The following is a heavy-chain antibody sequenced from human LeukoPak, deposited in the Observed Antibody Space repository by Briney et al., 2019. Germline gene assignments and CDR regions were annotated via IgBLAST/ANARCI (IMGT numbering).Heavy chain of an antibody. CDR2: IYYSGST. D-gene: IGHD3-22*01. CDR1: GGSISSSSYY. Sequence: SETLSLTCTVSGGSISSSSYYWGWIRQPPGKGLEWIGSIYYSGSTYYNPSLKSRVTISVDTSKNQFSLKLSSVTAADTAVYYCARRRYYDSSGYWYFALWGRGTLVTVSS. CDR3: ARRRYYDSSGYWYFAL. J-gene: IGHJ2*01. V-gene: IGHV4-39*01.